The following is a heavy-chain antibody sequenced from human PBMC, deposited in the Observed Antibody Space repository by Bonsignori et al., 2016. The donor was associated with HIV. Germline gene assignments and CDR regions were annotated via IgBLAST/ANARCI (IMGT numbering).Heavy chain of an antibody. J-gene: IGHJ4*02. D-gene: IGHD5-12*01. CDR2: ISYSGTS. V-gene: IGHV4-59*01. Sequence: RQAPGKGLEWIGDISYSGTSRYNPSLKNRVSMSVDTSKNQLSLKVDSVSDADTAVYYCARVGGYSSPMTLWGQGTLVTVSS. CDR3: ARVGGYSSPMTL.